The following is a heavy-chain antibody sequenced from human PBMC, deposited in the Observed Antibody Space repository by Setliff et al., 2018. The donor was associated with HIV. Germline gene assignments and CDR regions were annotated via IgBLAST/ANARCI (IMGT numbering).Heavy chain of an antibody. V-gene: IGHV4-39*01. J-gene: IGHJ4*02. CDR2: IYYDGRT. Sequence: SETLSLTCTVSGGSIRTGAYYWGWIRQPPGKGLEWIGSIYYDGRTFYKPSLKSRLTISVDTSKNQFSLKLTSLTAANTAVYYCARIDGEAADTNYWGQGTLVTVSS. CDR1: GGSIRTGAYY. CDR3: ARIDGEAADTNY. D-gene: IGHD6-13*01.